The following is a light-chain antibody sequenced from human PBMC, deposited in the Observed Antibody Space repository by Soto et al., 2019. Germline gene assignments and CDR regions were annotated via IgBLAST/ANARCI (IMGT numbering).Light chain of an antibody. CDR3: SSYSSSNTLV. CDR1: SGDVGGYSY. J-gene: IGLJ2*01. V-gene: IGLV2-14*01. CDR2: GVT. Sequence: QSALTQPASVSGSPGQSITISCTGTSGDVGGYSYVSWYQQHPGKVPKLMIYGVTYRSSGVSNRFSGSKSGNTASLTISGIQPEDEADYCCSSYSSSNTLVFGGGTKLTVL.